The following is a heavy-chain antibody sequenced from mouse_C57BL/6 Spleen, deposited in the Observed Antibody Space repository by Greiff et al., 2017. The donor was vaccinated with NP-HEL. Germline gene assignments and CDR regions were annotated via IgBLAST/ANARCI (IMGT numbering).Heavy chain of an antibody. Sequence: DVKLQESGGDLVKPGGSLKLSCAASGFTFSSYGMSWVRQTPDKRLEWVATISSGGSYTYYPDSVKGRFTISRDNAKNTLYLQMSSLKSEDTAMYYCARMGYYDYDEDAMDYWGQGTSVTVSS. CDR2: ISSGGSYT. CDR3: ARMGYYDYDEDAMDY. J-gene: IGHJ4*01. V-gene: IGHV5-6*02. D-gene: IGHD2-4*01. CDR1: GFTFSSYG.